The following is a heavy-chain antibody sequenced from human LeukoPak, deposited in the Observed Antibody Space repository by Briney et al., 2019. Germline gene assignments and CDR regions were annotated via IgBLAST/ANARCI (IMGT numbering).Heavy chain of an antibody. V-gene: IGHV3-30*03. CDR3: ATDLSGGWSLDY. Sequence: GRSLRLSCAASGFTFSSYGMHWVRQAPGKGLEWVAFISDDGRIKYHAESVKGRFTISRDDSKNTLYLQANNVRPEDTAVYYCATDLSGGWSLDYWGQGTLVTVSS. J-gene: IGHJ4*02. CDR2: ISDDGRIK. D-gene: IGHD6-19*01. CDR1: GFTFSSYG.